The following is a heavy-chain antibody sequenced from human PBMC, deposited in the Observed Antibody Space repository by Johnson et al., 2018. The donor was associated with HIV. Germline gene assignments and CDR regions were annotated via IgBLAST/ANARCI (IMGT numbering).Heavy chain of an antibody. CDR1: GFTVSGNY. J-gene: IGHJ3*02. Sequence: VQLVESGGGLVQPGGSLRLSCVASGFTVSGNYMNWVRQAPGKGLEWVSVIYSDGSTYYADSVQGRFTVSRDNSQNILYLQLSSLRAGDTAVYYCARDAPNFFTSGVRDDAFDIWGPGTMVTVSP. CDR3: ARDAPNFFTSGVRDDAFDI. D-gene: IGHD5-12*01. V-gene: IGHV3-66*01. CDR2: IYSDGST.